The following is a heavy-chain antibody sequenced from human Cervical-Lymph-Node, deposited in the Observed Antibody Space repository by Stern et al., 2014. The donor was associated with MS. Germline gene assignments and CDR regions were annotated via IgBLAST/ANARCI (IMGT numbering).Heavy chain of an antibody. Sequence: EVQLVESGGGLVQPGGSLRLSCAASGFTFSDHYMDWVRQAPGKGLEWVGRTRNRANNYTTEYAASVKGRFTISRDDSKNSLYLQMNSLKTEDTAVYYCARIGPNAVAGLSDWGQGTLVTVSS. CDR2: TRNRANNYTT. V-gene: IGHV3-72*01. D-gene: IGHD6-19*01. CDR1: GFTFSDHY. J-gene: IGHJ4*02. CDR3: ARIGPNAVAGLSD.